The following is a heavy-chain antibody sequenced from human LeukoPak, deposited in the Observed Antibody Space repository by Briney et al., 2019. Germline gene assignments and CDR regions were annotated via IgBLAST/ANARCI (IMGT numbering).Heavy chain of an antibody. CDR2: ISDSGGTA. CDR1: GFTFSNYA. CDR3: ARRAGAYSHPYDY. V-gene: IGHV3-23*01. D-gene: IGHD4/OR15-4a*01. Sequence: GGSLRLSCGASGFTFSNYAMSWVRQAPGKGLEWVSVISDSGGTAYYADSVRGRFTISRDNSKNTLFLQMDSLRAEDTAVYYCARRAGAYSHPYDYWGQGTLVTVSS. J-gene: IGHJ4*02.